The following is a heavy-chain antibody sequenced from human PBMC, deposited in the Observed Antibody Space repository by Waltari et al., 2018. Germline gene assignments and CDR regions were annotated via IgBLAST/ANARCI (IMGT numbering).Heavy chain of an antibody. CDR1: GGTFSSYA. Sequence: QVPLVQSGAEVQKPGSSVKVSCKASGGTFSSYAHSWVRQPPGQGLSWMGGSIPIFGTANYAQKFQGRGTITADESTSTAYMELSSLRSEDTAVYYCARERVLGYCSSTSCYAGYFDYWGQGTLVTVSS. CDR3: ARERVLGYCSSTSCYAGYFDY. V-gene: IGHV1-69*01. J-gene: IGHJ4*02. D-gene: IGHD2-2*01. CDR2: SIPIFGTA.